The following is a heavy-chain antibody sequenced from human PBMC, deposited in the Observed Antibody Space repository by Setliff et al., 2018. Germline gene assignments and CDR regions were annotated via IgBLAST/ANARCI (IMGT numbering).Heavy chain of an antibody. Sequence: ASVKVSCKVSGSTVTESSMHWVRQAPGKGLEWMGGFDPEDGERIYAQHFQGRLTMTEDTSTDTAYMELRSLRSEDTDVYYCATGFLRYDILTGYYQRPHYFEYWGQGTLVTVSS. CDR2: FDPEDGER. J-gene: IGHJ4*02. CDR1: GSTVTESS. D-gene: IGHD3-9*01. CDR3: ATGFLRYDILTGYYQRPHYFEY. V-gene: IGHV1-24*01.